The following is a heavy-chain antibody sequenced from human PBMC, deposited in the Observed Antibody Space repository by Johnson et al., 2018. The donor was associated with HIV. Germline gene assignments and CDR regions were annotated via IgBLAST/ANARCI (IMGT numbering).Heavy chain of an antibody. J-gene: IGHJ3*02. Sequence: QVQLVESGGGVVQPGGSLRLSCAASGLTLSRCDMHWVRQAPGKGLEWVAFIRYDGSNKYYEDSVKGRFTISRDNSKNTLYLQMNSLRVEDTAIYYCAKDPYDSSGYRRDAFEIGGQGTMVTGSS. CDR2: IRYDGSNK. CDR3: AKDPYDSSGYRRDAFEI. CDR1: GLTLSRCD. D-gene: IGHD3-22*01. V-gene: IGHV3-30*02.